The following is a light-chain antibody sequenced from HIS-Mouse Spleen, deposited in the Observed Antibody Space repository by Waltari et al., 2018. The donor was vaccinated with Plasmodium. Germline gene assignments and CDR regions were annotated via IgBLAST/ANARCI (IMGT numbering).Light chain of an antibody. CDR2: EDS. Sequence: YELTQPPSVSVSPGQTARITCSGDALPKKYAYWYQQKSGQAPVLVIYEDSKRPSGLPERFSGSSSWTMATLTISGAQVEDEADYYCYSTDSSGNHRVFGGGTKLTVL. J-gene: IGLJ3*02. V-gene: IGLV3-10*01. CDR1: ALPKKY. CDR3: YSTDSSGNHRV.